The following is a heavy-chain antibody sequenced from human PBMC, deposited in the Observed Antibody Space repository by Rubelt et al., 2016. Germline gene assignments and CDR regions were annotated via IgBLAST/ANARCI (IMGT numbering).Heavy chain of an antibody. Sequence: QVHLVQSAIEVKKPGASVKISCKTSGYTFTTYGIIWVRRAPGQGLEWMGWINTYNDKTNYPQKFQGRVSMTTDSSTNTAYMGWRSRRSDDTAVYYCARGYFDSTGDFDYWGQGTLVTVSS. J-gene: IGHJ4*02. CDR3: ARGYFDSTGDFDY. CDR1: GYTFTTYG. V-gene: IGHV1-18*01. CDR2: INTYNDKT. D-gene: IGHD3-22*01.